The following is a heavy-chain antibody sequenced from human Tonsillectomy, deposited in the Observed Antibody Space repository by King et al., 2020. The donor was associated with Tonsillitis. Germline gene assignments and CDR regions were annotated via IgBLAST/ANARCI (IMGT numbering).Heavy chain of an antibody. J-gene: IGHJ4*02. CDR2: IFSNDEK. CDR3: ARTPSSEAGERGSDY. D-gene: IGHD6-19*01. V-gene: IGHV2-26*01. Sequence: TLKESGPVLVKPTETLTLTCTVSGFSLSNGRMGVSWIRQPPGKALEWLAHIFSNDEKSYNTSLKSRLTISKDTSKSQVVLIMTNMDPVYTATYYCARTPSSEAGERGSDYWGQGSLVTVSS. CDR1: GFSLSNGRMG.